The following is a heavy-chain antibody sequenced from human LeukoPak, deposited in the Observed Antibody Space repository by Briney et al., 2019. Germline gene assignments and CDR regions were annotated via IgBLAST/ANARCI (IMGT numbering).Heavy chain of an antibody. CDR2: IYTSGST. J-gene: IGHJ6*03. D-gene: IGHD2-2*01. V-gene: IGHV4-4*07. Sequence: SETLSLTCTVSGGSISSYYWSWIRQPAGKGLEWIGRIYTSGSTNYNPSLKSRVTMSVDTSKNQFSLKLSSVTAADTAVYCCARDGYQLLSYYYYYYMDVWGKGTTVIVSS. CDR1: GGSISSYY. CDR3: ARDGYQLLSYYYYYYMDV.